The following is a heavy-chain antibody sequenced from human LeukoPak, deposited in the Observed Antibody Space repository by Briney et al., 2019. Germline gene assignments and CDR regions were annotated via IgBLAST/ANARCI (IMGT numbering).Heavy chain of an antibody. CDR2: IRSKNDGGAI. CDR1: GFTFSNAW. D-gene: IGHD3-22*01. V-gene: IGHV3-15*01. J-gene: IGHJ4*02. CDR3: TTDRTMKGY. Sequence: GGSLRLSCAASGFTFSNAWMAWVRQAPGKGLEWVGRIRSKNDGGAIGYAAPVKDRFTISRDDSKNTLYLQMNSLEIEDTAVYFCTTDRTMKGYWGQGTLVTVSS.